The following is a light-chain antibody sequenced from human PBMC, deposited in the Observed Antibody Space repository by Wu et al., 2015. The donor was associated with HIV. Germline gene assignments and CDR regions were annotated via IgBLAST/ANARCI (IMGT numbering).Light chain of an antibody. CDR1: QIINGN. J-gene: IGKJ1*01. CDR3: QQYNNWPQPQ. CDR2: GAS. V-gene: IGKV3-15*01. Sequence: EIVMTQSPATLSVSPGERATLSCRASQIINGNLAWYQQKPGQAPRLLIYGASTRATGIPARFSGGGSGTEFTLTISSMQSEDFAAYYCQQYNNWPQPQFGQGTKVEIK.